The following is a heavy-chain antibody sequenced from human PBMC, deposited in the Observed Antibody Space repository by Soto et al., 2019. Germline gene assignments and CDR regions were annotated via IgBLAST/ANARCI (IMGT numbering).Heavy chain of an antibody. CDR1: GFTFSSFE. V-gene: IGHV3-48*03. J-gene: IGHJ5*02. CDR3: ARNYIIYYDGSRAHYS. D-gene: IGHD3-22*01. CDR2: ISSGGKTT. Sequence: GSLRLSCVASGFTFSSFEMNWVRQAPGKGLEWISYISSGGKTTYYADSVKGRFTISRDNAKNSLYLQMSSLRAEDAAVYYCARNYIIYYDGSRAHYSWGRGTLVTVSS.